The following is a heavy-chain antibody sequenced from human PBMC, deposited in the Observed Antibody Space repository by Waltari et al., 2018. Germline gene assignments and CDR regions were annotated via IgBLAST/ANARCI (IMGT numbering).Heavy chain of an antibody. J-gene: IGHJ4*02. V-gene: IGHV3-7*01. Sequence: EVELVESGGDLVQPGGSLRLSCAASGFRLGTYWMSWVRQAPGKGLEWVANIKQDGSEKYYVDSVKGRFAISRDNPKNSLYLQMNSLSAEDTAVYYCAGGSGWLIDYWGQGTLVTVSS. CDR2: IKQDGSEK. CDR1: GFRLGTYW. D-gene: IGHD6-19*01. CDR3: AGGSGWLIDY.